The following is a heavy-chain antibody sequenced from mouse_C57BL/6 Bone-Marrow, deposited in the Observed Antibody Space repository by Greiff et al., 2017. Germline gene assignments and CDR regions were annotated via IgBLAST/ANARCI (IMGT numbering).Heavy chain of an antibody. D-gene: IGHD2-1*01. J-gene: IGHJ1*03. Sequence: QVQLQQSGAELARPGASVKLSCKASGYTFTSYGISWVKQRTGQGLEWIGEIYPRSGNTYYNEKFKGKATLTADKSSSTAYMELRSLTSEDSAVYFCAIYYGNQRYFDVGGTGTTVTVSS. CDR1: GYTFTSYG. V-gene: IGHV1-81*01. CDR3: AIYYGNQRYFDV. CDR2: IYPRSGNT.